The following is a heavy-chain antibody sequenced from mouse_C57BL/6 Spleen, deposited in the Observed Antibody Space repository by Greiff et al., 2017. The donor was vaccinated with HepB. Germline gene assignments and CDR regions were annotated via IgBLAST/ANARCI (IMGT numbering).Heavy chain of an antibody. CDR2: IYPGDGDT. CDR1: GYAFSSSW. D-gene: IGHD2-4*01. J-gene: IGHJ3*01. V-gene: IGHV1-82*01. Sequence: QVQLQQSGPELVKPGASVKISCKASGYAFSSSWMNWVKQRPGKGLEWIGRIYPGDGDTNYNGKFKGKATLTADKSSSTAYMQLSSLTSEDSAVYFCAREDYIGAYWGQGTLVTVSA. CDR3: AREDYIGAY.